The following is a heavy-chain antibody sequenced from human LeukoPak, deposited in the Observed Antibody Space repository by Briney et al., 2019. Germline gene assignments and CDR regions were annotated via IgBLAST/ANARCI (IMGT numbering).Heavy chain of an antibody. J-gene: IGHJ4*02. CDR3: ARSNLAAFDS. CDR1: GFTFTNYW. V-gene: IGHV3-7*04. D-gene: IGHD6-25*01. Sequence: PGGSLRLSCAASGFTFTNYWVTWVRQGPGKGLEWVANIKQDGSEEYYIASVRGRFTISRDNAKNSLYLQMNSLTVEDTAVYYCARSNLAAFDSWGQGTLVTVSS. CDR2: IKQDGSEE.